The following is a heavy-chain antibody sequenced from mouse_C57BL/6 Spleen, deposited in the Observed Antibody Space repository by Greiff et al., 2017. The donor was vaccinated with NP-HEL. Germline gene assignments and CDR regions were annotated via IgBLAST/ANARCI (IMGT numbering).Heavy chain of an antibody. D-gene: IGHD1-1*01. Sequence: EVKLVESGGGLVKPGGSLKLSCAASGFTFSSYAMSWVRQTPEKRLEWVATISDGGSYTYYPDNVKGRFTISRDNAKNNLYLQMSHLKSEDTAMYYCARDKGTLLRFDYWGQGTTLTVSS. J-gene: IGHJ2*01. V-gene: IGHV5-4*01. CDR1: GFTFSSYA. CDR3: ARDKGTLLRFDY. CDR2: ISDGGSYT.